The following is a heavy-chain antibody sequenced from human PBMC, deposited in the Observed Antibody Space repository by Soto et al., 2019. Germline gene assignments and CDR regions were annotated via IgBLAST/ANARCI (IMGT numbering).Heavy chain of an antibody. V-gene: IGHV3-15*01. D-gene: IGHD1-26*01. J-gene: IGHJ5*02. Sequence: GGSLRLSCAASGFSFRDAWMTWVRQAPGKRPEWIGRIKSQSDGGTLDHSAPVRGRFTISRDDSRNILYLQMDSLKTEDTAVYYCSIGSIVGANGPWGQGAPVTVS. CDR3: SIGSIVGANGP. CDR1: GFSFRDAW. CDR2: IKSQSDGGTL.